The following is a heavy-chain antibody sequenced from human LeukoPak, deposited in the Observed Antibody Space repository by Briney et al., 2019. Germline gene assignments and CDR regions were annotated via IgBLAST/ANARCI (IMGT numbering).Heavy chain of an antibody. D-gene: IGHD2-2*01. CDR1: GFTFSDYY. Sequence: PGGSLRLSCAASGFTFSDYYMSWIRQAPGKGLEWVSYIRCSGSTIYYADSVKGRFTISRDNAKNTLYLQMNSLRAEDTAVYYCARVDCSSTSCYEFYYWGQGTLVAVSS. J-gene: IGHJ4*02. CDR2: IRCSGSTI. V-gene: IGHV3-11*04. CDR3: ARVDCSSTSCYEFYY.